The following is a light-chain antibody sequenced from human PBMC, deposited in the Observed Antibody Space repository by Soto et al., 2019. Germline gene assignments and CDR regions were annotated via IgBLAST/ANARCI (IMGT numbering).Light chain of an antibody. CDR3: SPYTSSGTQV. CDR1: SSDVGGYKY. J-gene: IGLJ1*01. CDR2: DVS. Sequence: QSALTQPASVSGSPGQSITISCTGTSSDVGGYKYVSWYQQHPGKAPKLMIYDVSNRPSVVSNRFSGSKSGNTASLTISGLQAEDEADYYCSPYTSSGTQVFGTVTKVTVL. V-gene: IGLV2-14*01.